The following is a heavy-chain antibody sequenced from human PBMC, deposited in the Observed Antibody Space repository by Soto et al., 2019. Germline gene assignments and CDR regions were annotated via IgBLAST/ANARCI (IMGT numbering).Heavy chain of an antibody. CDR1: GGSISGRGYY. Sequence: SETLSRTCTVSGGSISGRGYYCIWLRQHPGKGLEWIGYIYYSGRAYYNPSLKSRVTISLDTSKNQFSLELSSVSAADTAVYYCASLVDYDSSGYNLWGQGTLVTVSS. CDR3: ASLVDYDSSGYNL. CDR2: IYYSGRA. D-gene: IGHD3-22*01. V-gene: IGHV4-31*03. J-gene: IGHJ5*02.